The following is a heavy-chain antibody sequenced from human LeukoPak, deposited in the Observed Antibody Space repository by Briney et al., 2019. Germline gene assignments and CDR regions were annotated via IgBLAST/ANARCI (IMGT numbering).Heavy chain of an antibody. CDR3: ARDWGYSSATDY. V-gene: IGHV4-34*01. Sequence: SETLSLTCAVYGGSFSGYYWSWIRQPPGKGLEWIGEINHSGSTNYNPSLKSRVTISVDTSKNQFSLKLSSVTAADTAVYYCARDWGYSSATDYWGQGTLVTVSS. J-gene: IGHJ4*02. CDR2: INHSGST. CDR1: GGSFSGYY. D-gene: IGHD6-19*01.